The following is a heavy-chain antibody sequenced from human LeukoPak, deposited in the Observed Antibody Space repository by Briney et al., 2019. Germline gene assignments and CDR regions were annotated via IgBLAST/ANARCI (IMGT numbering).Heavy chain of an antibody. CDR1: GFTFSSYS. Sequence: KPGGSLRLSCAASGFTFSSYSMNWVRQAPGKGLEWVSSISSSSSYIYYADSVKGRFTISRDNAKNSLYLQMNSLRAEDTAVYYCARDPLGEAMVEIDYWGQGTLVTVSS. J-gene: IGHJ4*02. D-gene: IGHD5-18*01. CDR3: ARDPLGEAMVEIDY. CDR2: ISSSSSYI. V-gene: IGHV3-21*01.